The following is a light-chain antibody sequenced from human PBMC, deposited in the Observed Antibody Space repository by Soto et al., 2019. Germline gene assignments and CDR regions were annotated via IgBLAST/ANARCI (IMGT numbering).Light chain of an antibody. Sequence: QPVLTQPRSVSGSPGQSVTISCTGTSSDVGGYNYVSWYQQHPGKAPKLVIYDVSKRPSGVPDRFSGSKSGNTASLTISGLQAEDEADYYCCSYAGSYTHVFGTGTKLTVL. CDR3: CSYAGSYTHV. CDR2: DVS. J-gene: IGLJ1*01. CDR1: SSDVGGYNY. V-gene: IGLV2-11*01.